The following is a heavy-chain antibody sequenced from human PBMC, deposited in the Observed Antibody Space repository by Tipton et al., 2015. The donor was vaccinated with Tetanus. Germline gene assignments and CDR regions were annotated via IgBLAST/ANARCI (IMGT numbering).Heavy chain of an antibody. J-gene: IGHJ6*02. D-gene: IGHD2-2*01. CDR1: GFTFDDYA. V-gene: IGHV3-43*01. CDR3: AKDYCSSSSCSYYYYGMDV. CDR2: ISWDGGST. Sequence: SGFTFDDYAMHWVRQAPGKGLEWVSLISWDGGSTYYADSVKGRFTISRDNSKNSLYLQMNSLRTEDTALYYCAKDYCSSSSCSYYYYGMDVWGQGTTVTVSS.